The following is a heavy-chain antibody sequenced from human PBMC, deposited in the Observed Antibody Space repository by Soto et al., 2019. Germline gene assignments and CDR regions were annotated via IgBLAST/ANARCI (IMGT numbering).Heavy chain of an antibody. V-gene: IGHV4-31*03. CDR2: IYYSGST. Sequence: QVQLQESGPGLVKPSQTLSLTCTVSGGSISSGGYYWSWIRQHPGKGLEWIGYIYYSGSTYYNPSLKSRVTMSVDTSKNQFSLKLSSVTAADTAVYYCARVEGAGTTRWFDPWGQGTLVTVSS. CDR1: GGSISSGGYY. CDR3: ARVEGAGTTRWFDP. D-gene: IGHD1-7*01. J-gene: IGHJ5*02.